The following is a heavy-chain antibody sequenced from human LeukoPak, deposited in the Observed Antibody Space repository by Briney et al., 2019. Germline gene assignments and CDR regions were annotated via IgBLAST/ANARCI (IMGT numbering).Heavy chain of an antibody. Sequence: GGSLRLSCAASGFTFSSYGMHWVRQAPGKGLEWVAVIWYDGSNKYYADSVKGRFTISRDNSKNTLYLQMNSLRAEDTAVYYCARDVTFGGDNWFDPWGQGTLVTVSS. D-gene: IGHD3-16*01. V-gene: IGHV3-33*01. CDR1: GFTFSSYG. J-gene: IGHJ5*02. CDR3: ARDVTFGGDNWFDP. CDR2: IWYDGSNK.